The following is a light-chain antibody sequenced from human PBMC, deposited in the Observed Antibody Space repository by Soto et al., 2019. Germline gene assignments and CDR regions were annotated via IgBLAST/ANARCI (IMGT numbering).Light chain of an antibody. CDR1: QSVSSR. Sequence: IVLTQSPGTLSLSPGEIATLSFSASQSVSSRLAWYQQKPGQAPRLLISGASSRATGIPDRFSGSGSGTDFTLTISRLEPEDFALYYCQQYVTSAITFGQGTRLEIK. J-gene: IGKJ5*01. V-gene: IGKV3-20*01. CDR3: QQYVTSAIT. CDR2: GAS.